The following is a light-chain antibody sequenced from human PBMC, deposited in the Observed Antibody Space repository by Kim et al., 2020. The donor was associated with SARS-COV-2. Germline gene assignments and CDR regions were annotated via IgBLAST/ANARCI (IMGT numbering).Light chain of an antibody. V-gene: IGKV3-20*01. CDR2: GAS. CDR1: QSVSSSY. J-gene: IGKJ1*01. Sequence: LSPGERATLSCRASQSVSSSYVAWYQQKPGQAPRLLIYGASSRATGIPDRFSGSGSGTDFTLTISRLEPEDFAVYYCQQYGSSPTFGRGTKVDIK. CDR3: QQYGSSPT.